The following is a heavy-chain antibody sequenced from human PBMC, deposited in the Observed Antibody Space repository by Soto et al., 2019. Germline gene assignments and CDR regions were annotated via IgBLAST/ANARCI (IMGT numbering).Heavy chain of an antibody. CDR2: ISGSGGST. Sequence: EVPLLESGGGLVQPGGSLRLSCAASGFTFSSYAMSWVRQAPGKGLEWVSAISGSGGSTYYAGSVKGRFTISRDNSKNTLYLQMNSLRAEDTAVYYCAKEQKDSSSWSELNYWGQGTLVTVSS. V-gene: IGHV3-23*01. D-gene: IGHD6-13*01. CDR1: GFTFSSYA. CDR3: AKEQKDSSSWSELNY. J-gene: IGHJ4*02.